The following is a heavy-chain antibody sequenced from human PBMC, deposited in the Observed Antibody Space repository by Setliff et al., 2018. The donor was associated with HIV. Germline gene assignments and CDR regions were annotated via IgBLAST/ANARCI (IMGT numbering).Heavy chain of an antibody. Sequence: GGSLRLSCAASGFTVSSNYMTWVRQSPGKGLEWVSVIYPGGSTYYADSIKGRFTISRENSKNTLYLQMDSLRIEDTAVYFCAKLTKLTASFPTDYLDSWGQGTLVTVSS. D-gene: IGHD5-18*01. J-gene: IGHJ4*02. V-gene: IGHV3-53*05. CDR1: GFTVSSNY. CDR2: IYPGGST. CDR3: AKLTKLTASFPTDYLDS.